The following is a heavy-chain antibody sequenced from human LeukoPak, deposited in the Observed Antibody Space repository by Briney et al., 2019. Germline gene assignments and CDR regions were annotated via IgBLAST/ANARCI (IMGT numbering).Heavy chain of an antibody. CDR1: GGPISNTNW. CDR3: SRENGAFSPFGY. J-gene: IGHJ4*02. V-gene: IGHV4-4*02. Sequence: SETLSLTCGVSGGPISNTNWWSWVRQPPGQGLEWIGEISLTGLTHYNPSLESRVTVSLDKSKNQLSLNLTSVTAADTAVYFCSRENGAFSPFGYWGQGTLVTVLS. D-gene: IGHD2-8*01. CDR2: ISLTGLT.